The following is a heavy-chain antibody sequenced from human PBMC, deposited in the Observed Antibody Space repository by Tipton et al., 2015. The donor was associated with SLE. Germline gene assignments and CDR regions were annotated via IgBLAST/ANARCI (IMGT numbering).Heavy chain of an antibody. Sequence: LRLSCTVSGVSISDHYWTWIRQPPGKGLEWLTYVFYSEPSNFNRAHYNPSLLGRVTISVDPSRNQFSLRLTSVTAADTAVYYCARDLAVFGVVPFNYMDIWGKGTTVTVSS. V-gene: IGHV4-59*11. CDR1: GVSISDHY. D-gene: IGHD3-3*01. J-gene: IGHJ6*03. CDR2: VFYSEPSNFNRA. CDR3: ARDLAVFGVVPFNYMDI.